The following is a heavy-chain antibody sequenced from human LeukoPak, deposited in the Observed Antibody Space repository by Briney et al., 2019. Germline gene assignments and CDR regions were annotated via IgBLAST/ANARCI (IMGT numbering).Heavy chain of an antibody. CDR2: IIPIFGTA. CDR1: GGTFNSYA. CDR3: ARDRSGDYYYGSGSYYNGRRFDP. V-gene: IGHV1-69*06. Sequence: ASVKVSCKASGGTFNSYAISWVRQAPGQGLEWMGGIIPIFGTANYAQKFQGRVTITADKSTSTAYMELSSLRSEDTAVYYCARDRSGDYYYGSGSYYNGRRFDPWGQGTLVTVSS. J-gene: IGHJ5*02. D-gene: IGHD3-10*01.